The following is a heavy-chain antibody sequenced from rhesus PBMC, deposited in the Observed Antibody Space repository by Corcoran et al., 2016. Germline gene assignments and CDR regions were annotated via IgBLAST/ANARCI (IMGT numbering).Heavy chain of an antibody. J-gene: IGHJ2*01. Sequence: QVQLQASGPGLVKPSETLSLPCAVSGGSISGYYWHWLRPPPGKGLEGIGYIGGSSGSTYYNPSLKSRVTISTDTSKNQFSLKLSSVTAADTAVYYCARRRGYSEYWYVDIWGPGTPITISS. CDR3: ARRRGYSEYWYVDI. CDR1: GGSISGYY. V-gene: IGHV4-165*02. D-gene: IGHD5-42*01. CDR2: IGGSSGST.